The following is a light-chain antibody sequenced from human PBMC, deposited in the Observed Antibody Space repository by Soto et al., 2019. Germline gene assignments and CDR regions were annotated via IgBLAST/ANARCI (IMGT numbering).Light chain of an antibody. CDR2: GND. CDR1: TSNIGHNY. J-gene: IGLJ3*02. CDR3: ATWDTNLSAV. V-gene: IGLV1-51*01. Sequence: QSVLTQPPSVSAAPGQTVTISCSGGTSNIGHNYVSWYQQLPGTAPTLLIYGNDKRPSGIPDRFSGSKSGTSATLAITGRQTGDEADYYCATWDTNLSAVFGGGTKVTVL.